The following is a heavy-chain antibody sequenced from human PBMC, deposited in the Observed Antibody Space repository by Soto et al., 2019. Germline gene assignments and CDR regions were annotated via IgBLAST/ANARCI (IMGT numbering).Heavy chain of an antibody. Sequence: QLQLQESGPGLVKPSETLSLTCTVSGGSISSSSYYWGWIRQPPGKGLEWIGSIYYSGSTYYNPSLKSRVTISGDTSKNQFSLKLCSVTAADTAVYYCATHCRIVVVPAAMRDSDAFDIWGQGTMVTVSS. D-gene: IGHD2-2*01. CDR1: GGSISSSSYY. CDR3: ATHCRIVVVPAAMRDSDAFDI. V-gene: IGHV4-39*01. J-gene: IGHJ3*02. CDR2: IYYSGST.